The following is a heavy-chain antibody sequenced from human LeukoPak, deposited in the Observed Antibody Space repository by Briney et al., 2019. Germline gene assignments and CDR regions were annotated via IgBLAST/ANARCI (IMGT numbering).Heavy chain of an antibody. CDR1: GYTFTDYG. Sequence: SVKVSCKASGYTFTDYGFSWVRQAPGQGLEWMGRIIPILGIPNYGQKFQGRVTITADKSTTTAYMELSSLRSEDTAVYYCATEAIVVVTARDYWYFDLWGRGTLVTVSS. V-gene: IGHV1-69*04. CDR3: ATEAIVVVTARDYWYFDL. J-gene: IGHJ2*01. CDR2: IIPILGIP. D-gene: IGHD2-21*02.